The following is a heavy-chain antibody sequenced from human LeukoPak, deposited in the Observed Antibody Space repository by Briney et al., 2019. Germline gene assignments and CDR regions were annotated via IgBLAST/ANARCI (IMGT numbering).Heavy chain of an antibody. V-gene: IGHV3-11*01. CDR1: GFTFSDYY. D-gene: IGHD5-24*01. J-gene: IGHJ4*02. CDR3: ARDQLNFPY. Sequence: GGSLGLSCAASGFTFSDYYMTWIRQAPGKGLEWVSYISSSGSSMNYADSVKGRFTISRDNAKNSLYLQLNSLRAEDTAVYYCARDQLNFPYWGQGTLVIVSS. CDR2: ISSSGSSM.